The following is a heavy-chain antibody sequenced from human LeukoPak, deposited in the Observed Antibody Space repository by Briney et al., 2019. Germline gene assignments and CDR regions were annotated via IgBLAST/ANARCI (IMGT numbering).Heavy chain of an antibody. D-gene: IGHD5-24*01. CDR2: IFYSGNT. J-gene: IGHJ4*02. Sequence: SETLSLTCTVSGYSISSGYYWGWIRQPPGKGLEWIGSIFYSGNTYDNPSLKSRVTISVDTSKNQFSLKLNSVTAADTAVYYCARHRSKWLQSSFDYWGQGTLVTVSS. CDR1: GYSISSGYY. V-gene: IGHV4-38-2*02. CDR3: ARHRSKWLQSSFDY.